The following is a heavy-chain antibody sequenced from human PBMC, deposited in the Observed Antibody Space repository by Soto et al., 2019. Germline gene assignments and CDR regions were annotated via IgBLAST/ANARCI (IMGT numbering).Heavy chain of an antibody. D-gene: IGHD2-2*01. Sequence: QVQLQESGPGLVKPSETLSLTCTVSGGSISSYYLSWIRQPAGKGLEWIGRIYTSGSTNYNPYLKSRVTMSVDTSKNQFYLQLSSVTAADTAVYYCAREVVLVPAPPINCFDPWGQGTLVT. CDR2: IYTSGST. CDR3: AREVVLVPAPPINCFDP. J-gene: IGHJ5*02. V-gene: IGHV4-4*07. CDR1: GGSISSYY.